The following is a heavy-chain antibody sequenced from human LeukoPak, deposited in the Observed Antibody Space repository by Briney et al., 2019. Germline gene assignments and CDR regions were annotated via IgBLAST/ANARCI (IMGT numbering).Heavy chain of an antibody. Sequence: SETLSLTCTVSGGSISSSSYSWGWIRQPPGQGLEWIGYIYYSGSTYYNPSLKSRVTISVDTSKNQFSLKLSSVTAADTAVYYCARGLAARSVTVNWFDPWGQGTLVTVSS. J-gene: IGHJ5*02. CDR3: ARGLAARSVTVNWFDP. V-gene: IGHV4-30-4*08. D-gene: IGHD6-6*01. CDR1: GGSISSSSYS. CDR2: IYYSGST.